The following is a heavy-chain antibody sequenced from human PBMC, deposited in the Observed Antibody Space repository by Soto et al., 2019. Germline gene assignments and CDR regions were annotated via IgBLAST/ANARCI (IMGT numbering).Heavy chain of an antibody. CDR2: IWYDGSNK. CDR3: ARDRRVGYGSSWYRGNDAFDI. D-gene: IGHD6-13*01. Sequence: QVQLVESGGGVVQPGRSLRLSCAASGFTFSSYGMHWVRQAPGKGLEWVAVIWYDGSNKYYADSVKGRFTISRDNSKNTLYLQMNSLRAEDTAVYYCARDRRVGYGSSWYRGNDAFDIWGQGTMVTVSS. V-gene: IGHV3-33*01. J-gene: IGHJ3*02. CDR1: GFTFSSYG.